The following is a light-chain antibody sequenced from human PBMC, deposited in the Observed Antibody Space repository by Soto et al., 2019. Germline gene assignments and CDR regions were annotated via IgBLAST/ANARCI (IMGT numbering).Light chain of an antibody. CDR2: AAS. Sequence: DIQMTQSPSSVSAVVGDRVTITCRASQDITRWLAWYQQQPGRAPKLLIYAASTLQGGVPSRFSGSGSGTDFTLTISRLRPEDFATYNCQQAHSCPVTFGQGTRLEI. CDR1: QDITRW. CDR3: QQAHSCPVT. V-gene: IGKV1-12*01. J-gene: IGKJ5*01.